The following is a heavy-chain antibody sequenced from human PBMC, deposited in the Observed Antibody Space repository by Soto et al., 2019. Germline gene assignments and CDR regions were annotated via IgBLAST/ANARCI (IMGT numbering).Heavy chain of an antibody. V-gene: IGHV6-1*01. CDR1: GDSVSSNSAA. Sequence: PSQTLSLTCAISGDSVSSNSAAWNWIRQSPSRGLEWPGRTYYRSKWYNDYAVSVKSRITINPDTSKNQFSLQLNSVTPEDTAVYYCARVTKNYDFWSGYYHYYYYGMDVWGQGTTVTVSS. D-gene: IGHD3-3*01. J-gene: IGHJ6*02. CDR2: TYYRSKWYN. CDR3: ARVTKNYDFWSGYYHYYYYGMDV.